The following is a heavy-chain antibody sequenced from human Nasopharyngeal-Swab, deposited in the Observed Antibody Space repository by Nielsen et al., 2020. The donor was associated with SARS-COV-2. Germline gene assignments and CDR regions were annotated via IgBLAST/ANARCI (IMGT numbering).Heavy chain of an antibody. CDR1: GFTFSSYA. D-gene: IGHD2-15*01. J-gene: IGHJ4*02. Sequence: GESLKISCAASGFTFSSYAMSWVRQAQGKGLEWVSAISGSGGIAFYADSVTGRFTISRDNSKSTLYLQMNSLRAEDTAVYYCAKDRYCSGGACYFNGFDSWGQGTLVTVSS. CDR3: AKDRYCSGGACYFNGFDS. CDR2: ISGSGGIA. V-gene: IGHV3-23*01.